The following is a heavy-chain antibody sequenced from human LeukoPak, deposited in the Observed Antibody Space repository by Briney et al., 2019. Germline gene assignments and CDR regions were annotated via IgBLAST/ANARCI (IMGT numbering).Heavy chain of an antibody. J-gene: IGHJ4*02. CDR1: GFSFSTSGSG. V-gene: IGHV2-5*02. CDR3: APRQDHDYADY. Sequence: SGPTRVKPAQTRTLTCTFSGFSFSTSGSGVSCIRQPPGKGREWLALIYRDDDKRYSPSLNSRLTITTDTSKNQVVLTMTNMDPVDTATYYCAPRQDHDYADYWGQGILVTVSS. D-gene: IGHD4-17*01. CDR2: IYRDDDK.